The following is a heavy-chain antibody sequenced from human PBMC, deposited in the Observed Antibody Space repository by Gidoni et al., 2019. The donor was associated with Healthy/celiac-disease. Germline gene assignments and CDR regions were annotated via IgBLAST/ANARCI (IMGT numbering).Heavy chain of an antibody. J-gene: IGHJ6*02. CDR3: AKPLIAARGYYYYGMDV. V-gene: IGHV3-23*01. CDR1: GVTFSSYA. Sequence: EVQLLESGGGVVQPGGSLRLSCAASGVTFSSYAMSWVRQAPGKGLEWVSAISGSGGSTYYADSVKGRFTISRDNSKNTLYLQMNSLRAEDTAVYYCAKPLIAARGYYYYGMDVWGQGTTVTVSS. CDR2: ISGSGGST. D-gene: IGHD6-6*01.